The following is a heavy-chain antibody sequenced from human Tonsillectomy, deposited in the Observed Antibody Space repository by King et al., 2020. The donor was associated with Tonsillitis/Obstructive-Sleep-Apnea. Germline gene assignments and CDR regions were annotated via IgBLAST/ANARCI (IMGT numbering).Heavy chain of an antibody. J-gene: IGHJ3*02. V-gene: IGHV4-34*01. Sequence: VQLQQWGAGLLKPSETLSLTCAVYGGSLGGYFWSWIRQPPGKGLEWIGEVDHAGSANYNPSLRSRVIISLDTSKSQFSLRLSSVTAADTAVYYCARLIIDYSSSSDGFDTWGQGTMVTVSS. CDR2: VDHAGSA. CDR1: GGSLGGYF. CDR3: ARLIIDYSSSSDGFDT. D-gene: IGHD6-6*01.